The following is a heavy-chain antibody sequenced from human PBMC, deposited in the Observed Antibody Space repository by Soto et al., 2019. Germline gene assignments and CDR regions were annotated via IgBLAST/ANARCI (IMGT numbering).Heavy chain of an antibody. D-gene: IGHD6-13*01. Sequence: GGSLRLSCAASGFTFSDHYMDWVRQAPGKGLEWVGRTRNKANSYTTEYAASVKGRFTISEDNSKNSLYRKMKSLKTEDTAVSYCARPSPISLAASGAFVICGHVTMVTVSS. J-gene: IGHJ3*02. CDR2: TRNKANSYTT. V-gene: IGHV3-72*01. CDR1: GFTFSDHY. CDR3: ARPSPISLAASGAFVI.